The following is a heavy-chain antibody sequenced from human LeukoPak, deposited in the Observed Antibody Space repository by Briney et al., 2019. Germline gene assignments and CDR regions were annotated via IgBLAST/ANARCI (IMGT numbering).Heavy chain of an antibody. V-gene: IGHV4-34*01. J-gene: IGHJ6*02. Sequence: SETLSLTCTVSGGSISSYYWSWIRQPPGKGLEWIGEINHSGSTNYNPSLKSRVTISVDTSKNQFSLKLSSVTAADTAVYYCARGDLYSSSWYPRGYYGMDVWGQGTTVTVSS. CDR3: ARGDLYSSSWYPRGYYGMDV. CDR2: INHSGST. D-gene: IGHD6-13*01. CDR1: GGSISSYY.